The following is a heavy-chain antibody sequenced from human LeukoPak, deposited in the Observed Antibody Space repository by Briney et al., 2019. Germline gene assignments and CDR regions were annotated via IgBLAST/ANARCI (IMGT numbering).Heavy chain of an antibody. Sequence: PGGSLRLSCAASGFTFSSYAMSWVRQAPGKGLEWVSAISGSGGSTYYADSVKGRFTISRDNSKNTLYLQMNSLRAEDTAVYYCAKDRSRAFGGVIVMPVGAFDIWGQGTMVTVSS. D-gene: IGHD3-16*02. J-gene: IGHJ3*02. V-gene: IGHV3-23*01. CDR1: GFTFSSYA. CDR2: ISGSGGST. CDR3: AKDRSRAFGGVIVMPVGAFDI.